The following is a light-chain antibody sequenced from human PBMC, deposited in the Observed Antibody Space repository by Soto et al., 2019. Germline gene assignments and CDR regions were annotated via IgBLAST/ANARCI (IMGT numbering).Light chain of an antibody. CDR3: CSYATSTTLV. CDR1: SSDVGSYNL. V-gene: IGLV2-23*01. J-gene: IGLJ2*01. CDR2: EGS. Sequence: QSALTQPASVSGSPGQSITISCTGTSSDVGSYNLVSWYQQHPGKAPKLMIYEGSKRPSGVSNRFSGSKSGNTASLTISGLQAEDEDDYHCCSYATSTTLVFGGGTKLTVL.